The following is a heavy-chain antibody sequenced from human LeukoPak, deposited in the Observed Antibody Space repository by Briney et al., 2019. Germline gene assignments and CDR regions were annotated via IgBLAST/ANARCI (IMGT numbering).Heavy chain of an antibody. D-gene: IGHD6-19*01. CDR1: GYTFTSYD. J-gene: IGHJ4*02. V-gene: IGHV1-2*02. Sequence: ASVKVSCKASGYTFTSYDINWVRQAPGQGLEWMGWINPNSGGTNYAQKFQGRVTMTRDTSISTAYMELSRLRSDDTAVYYCARADFGWYYFDYWGQGTLVTVSS. CDR3: ARADFGWYYFDY. CDR2: INPNSGGT.